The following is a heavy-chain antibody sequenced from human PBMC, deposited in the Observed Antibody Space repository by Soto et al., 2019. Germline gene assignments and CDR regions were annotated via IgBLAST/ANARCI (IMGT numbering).Heavy chain of an antibody. CDR2: IIPIFGTA. J-gene: IGHJ4*02. D-gene: IGHD3-10*02. CDR3: ARGGINFYVESGNASDY. CDR1: GDTFDIYG. V-gene: IGHV1-69*06. Sequence: QVQLVQSGAEVKKPGSSVKVSCKASGDTFDIYGFNWVRQAPGQGLEWLGTIIPIFGTADYAQKFEGRVSITADKPTTTAYMDRPGLKTEDSAIYYCARGGINFYVESGNASDYWGQGPQIPVPS.